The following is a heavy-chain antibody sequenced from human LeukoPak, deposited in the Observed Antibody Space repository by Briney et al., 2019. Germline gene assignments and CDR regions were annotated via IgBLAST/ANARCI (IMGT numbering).Heavy chain of an antibody. CDR3: ARVDAFDL. CDR2: ISSSSSYI. CDR1: GFPFSNYW. J-gene: IGHJ3*01. V-gene: IGHV3-21*01. Sequence: PGGSLRLSCGASGFPFSNYWMSWVRQAPGKGLEWVSYISSSSSYIYYADSVKGRFTISRDNAKNSLYLQMNSLRAEDTAVYYCARVDAFDLWGQGTMVTVSS.